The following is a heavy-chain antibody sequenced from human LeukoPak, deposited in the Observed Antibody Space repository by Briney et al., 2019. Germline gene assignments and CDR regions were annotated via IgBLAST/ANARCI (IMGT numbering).Heavy chain of an antibody. V-gene: IGHV3-21*01. CDR3: ARGGDSSGWYGDAFDI. J-gene: IGHJ3*02. Sequence: GGPLRLSCAASGFTFSSYSMNWVRQAPGKGLEWVSSISSSSSYIYYADSVKGRFTISRDNAKNSLYLQMNSLRAEDTAVYYCARGGDSSGWYGDAFDIWGQGTMVTVSS. CDR1: GFTFSSYS. D-gene: IGHD6-19*01. CDR2: ISSSSSYI.